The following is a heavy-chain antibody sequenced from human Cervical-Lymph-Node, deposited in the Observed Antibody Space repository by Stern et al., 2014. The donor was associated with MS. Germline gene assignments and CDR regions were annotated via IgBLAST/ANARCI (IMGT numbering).Heavy chain of an antibody. CDR3: AREVAGHRLGMMDV. Sequence: VQLVESGAEVKKPGASGKGSCKASGYNFTRHYMHLVRQAPGQGPEWIGIINPSGGSTSHAQKFQGRVTMTRDTSTSTVYMEVSSLRSEDTAVYYCAREVAGHRLGMMDVWGQGTTVTVSS. J-gene: IGHJ6*02. D-gene: IGHD6-19*01. CDR2: INPSGGST. V-gene: IGHV1-46*01. CDR1: GYNFTRHY.